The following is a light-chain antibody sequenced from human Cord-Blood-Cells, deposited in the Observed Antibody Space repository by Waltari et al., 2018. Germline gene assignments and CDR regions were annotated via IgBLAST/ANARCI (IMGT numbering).Light chain of an antibody. CDR2: DVS. CDR3: SSYTSSSNVV. V-gene: IGLV2-14*01. CDR1: SSDVGGYNY. J-gene: IGLJ2*01. Sequence: QSALTQPASVSGSPGQSITISCTGTSSDVGGYNYVSWYQQHPGKAPKLMIYDVSNRPSGVSNRFSGPKSGNPASLTISGLQAEDEADYYCSSYTSSSNVVFGGGTKLTVL.